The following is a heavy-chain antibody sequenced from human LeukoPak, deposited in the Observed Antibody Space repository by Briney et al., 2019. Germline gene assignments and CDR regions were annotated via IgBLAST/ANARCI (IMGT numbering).Heavy chain of an antibody. D-gene: IGHD3-10*01. CDR3: ARASWDSGSYYLDH. Sequence: GGSLRLSCAASGFTFSSYEMNWVRQAPGKGLEWVSYISSSGSTIYYADSVKGRFTISRDNAKNSLYLQMNSLRAEDTAVYYCARASWDSGSYYLDHWGQGTLVTVSS. J-gene: IGHJ4*02. CDR1: GFTFSSYE. V-gene: IGHV3-48*03. CDR2: ISSSGSTI.